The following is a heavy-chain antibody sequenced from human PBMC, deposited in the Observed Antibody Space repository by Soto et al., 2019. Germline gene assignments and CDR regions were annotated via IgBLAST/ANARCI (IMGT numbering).Heavy chain of an antibody. D-gene: IGHD3-3*01. J-gene: IGHJ6*02. Sequence: GASVKVSCKASGYTFTAYYIHWVRQAPGQGLEWMGWINPNSGSTNYAQKFQDRVTMTRDTSISTAYMELSRLRSDDTAVYYCARIDPVTINYYYGMDVWGQGTTVTVSS. CDR3: ARIDPVTINYYYGMDV. V-gene: IGHV1-2*02. CDR1: GYTFTAYY. CDR2: INPNSGST.